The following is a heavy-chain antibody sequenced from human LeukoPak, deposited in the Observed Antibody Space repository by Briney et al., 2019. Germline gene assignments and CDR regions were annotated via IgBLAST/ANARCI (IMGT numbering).Heavy chain of an antibody. CDR2: INPNSGDT. Sequence: GASVKVSCKASGYIFTGYYMHWVRQAPGQGLEWMGWINPNSGDTNYAQKFQGGVTMTRDTSISTAYMELSRLRSDDTAVYYCARRQHLWTLDYWGQGTLVTVSS. CDR1: GYIFTGYY. J-gene: IGHJ4*02. V-gene: IGHV1-2*02. D-gene: IGHD3-10*01. CDR3: ARRQHLWTLDY.